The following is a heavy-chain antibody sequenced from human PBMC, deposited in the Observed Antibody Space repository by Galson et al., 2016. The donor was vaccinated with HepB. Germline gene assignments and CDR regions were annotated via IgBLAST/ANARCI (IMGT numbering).Heavy chain of an antibody. CDR3: ARERGIPVAGTLGYWFDP. D-gene: IGHD6-19*01. CDR2: INPNSGGT. V-gene: IGHV1-2*02. J-gene: IGHJ5*02. CDR1: GYTFTDYY. Sequence: SVKVSCKASGYTFTDYYMHWVRQAPGQGLEWMGWINPNSGGTNYAQKFQGRVTMTRATSISTAYMELSRLRSDDTAVYYCARERGIPVAGTLGYWFDPWGQGTLVTVSS.